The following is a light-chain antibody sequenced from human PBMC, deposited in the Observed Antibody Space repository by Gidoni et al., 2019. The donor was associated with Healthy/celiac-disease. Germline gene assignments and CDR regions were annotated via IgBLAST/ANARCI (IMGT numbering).Light chain of an antibody. CDR3: QQSYSTLT. CDR2: APS. V-gene: IGKV1-39*01. J-gene: IGKJ4*01. CDR1: QSSSCF. Sequence: DIQITQSPSSLSASVGDRVTTTFRASQSSSCFLNWYQQKPGKAPKLLIYAPSSLQSGVPSRFSGSGSETDCTLTISSLQPEDFATYYCQQSYSTLTFGGGTKVEIK.